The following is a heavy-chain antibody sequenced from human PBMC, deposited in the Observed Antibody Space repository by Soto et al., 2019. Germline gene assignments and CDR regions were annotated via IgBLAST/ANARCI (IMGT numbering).Heavy chain of an antibody. J-gene: IGHJ5*02. Sequence: QLQLQESGSGLVKPSQTLSLTCAVSGGSISSGGYSWNWIRQPPRKGLEWIGYIYHSGSTYYNPSIKSRDTLSVDRSKNQFSLKLSTVTAADTAVYYCARADRTVGFDTWGQVTLVTVSS. D-gene: IGHD1-1*01. CDR1: GGSISSGGYS. CDR3: ARADRTVGFDT. CDR2: IYHSGST. V-gene: IGHV4-30-2*01.